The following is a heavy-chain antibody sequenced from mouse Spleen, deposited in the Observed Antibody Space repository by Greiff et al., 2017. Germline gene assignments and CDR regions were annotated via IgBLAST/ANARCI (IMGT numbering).Heavy chain of an antibody. V-gene: IGHV1-72*01. CDR2: IDPNSGGT. J-gene: IGHJ2*01. Sequence: VKLLESGAELVKPGASVKLSCKASGYTFTSYWMHWVKQRPGRGLEWIGRIDPNSGGTKYNEKFKSKATLTVDKPSSTAYMQLSSLTSEDSAVYYFAREGGSWDGYIFECWGQGTTLTVSS. CDR1: GYTFTSYW. CDR3: AREGGSWDGYIFEC. D-gene: IGHD2-3*01.